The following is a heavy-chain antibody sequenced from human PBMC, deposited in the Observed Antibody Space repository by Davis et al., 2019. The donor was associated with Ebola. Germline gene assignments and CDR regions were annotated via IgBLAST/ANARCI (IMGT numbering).Heavy chain of an antibody. Sequence: PSETLSLTCTVSGGSISSSSYYWGWIRQPPGKGLEWIGEINHSGSTNYNPSLKSRVTISVDTSKNQFSLKLTSVTAADTAVYYCARGGDTIAGRRGYYYYMDVWGKGTTVTVSS. CDR3: ARGGDTIAGRRGYYYYMDV. J-gene: IGHJ6*03. D-gene: IGHD6-6*01. CDR2: INHSGST. CDR1: GGSISSSSYY. V-gene: IGHV4-39*07.